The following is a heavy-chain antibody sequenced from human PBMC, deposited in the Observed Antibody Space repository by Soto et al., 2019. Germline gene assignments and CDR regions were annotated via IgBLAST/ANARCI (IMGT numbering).Heavy chain of an antibody. CDR3: AKDPVPAYYDILTGYYSLFDP. V-gene: IGHV3-23*01. J-gene: IGHJ5*02. CDR2: ISGSGGST. CDR1: GFTFSSYA. D-gene: IGHD3-9*01. Sequence: GGSLRLSCAASGFTFSSYAMSWVRQAPGKGLEWVSAISGSGGSTYYADSVKGRFTISRDNSKNTLYLQMNSLRAEDTAVYYCAKDPVPAYYDILTGYYSLFDPWGQGTLVTVSS.